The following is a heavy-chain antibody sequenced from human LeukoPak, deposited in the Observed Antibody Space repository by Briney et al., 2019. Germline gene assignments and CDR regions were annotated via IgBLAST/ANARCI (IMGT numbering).Heavy chain of an antibody. V-gene: IGHV1-69*04. J-gene: IGHJ4*02. CDR2: IIPILGIA. Sequence: SVKVSCKASGGTFSSYAISWVRQAPGQGLEWMGRIIPILGIANYAQKFQGRVTITADKSTSTAYMELSSLRSEDTAVYYCARDATTVVTGGDYWGQGTLVTVSS. D-gene: IGHD4-23*01. CDR3: ARDATTVVTGGDY. CDR1: GGTFSSYA.